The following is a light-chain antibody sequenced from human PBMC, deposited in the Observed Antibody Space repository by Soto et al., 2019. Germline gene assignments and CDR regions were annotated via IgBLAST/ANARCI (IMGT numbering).Light chain of an antibody. CDR3: QQFYDLPII. CDR1: QDISDV. CDR2: DAS. J-gene: IGKJ5*01. V-gene: IGKV1-33*01. Sequence: DTQMTQSPSALSASVGDRVTITCQASQDISDVLNWYQQQPGKAPKVLIYDASKLQTGVPSRFSGRGSGKDFTFTISSLQPDDSGTYYCQQFYDLPIIFGQGTRLEIK.